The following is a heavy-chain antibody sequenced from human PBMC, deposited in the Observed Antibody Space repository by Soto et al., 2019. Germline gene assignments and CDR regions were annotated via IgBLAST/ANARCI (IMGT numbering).Heavy chain of an antibody. Sequence: VSLKISCKASGYIFIDYWTGWVRQMPGKGLEWMGIVYPRDSDTRYSPSFQGQVTISADRSTGTAFLQWRSLKASDTALYYCARPPLPGYSIHFNSWGQGTLVTVPQ. CDR1: GYIFIDYW. CDR2: VYPRDSDT. V-gene: IGHV5-51*01. D-gene: IGHD2-15*01. J-gene: IGHJ4*02. CDR3: ARPPLPGYSIHFNS.